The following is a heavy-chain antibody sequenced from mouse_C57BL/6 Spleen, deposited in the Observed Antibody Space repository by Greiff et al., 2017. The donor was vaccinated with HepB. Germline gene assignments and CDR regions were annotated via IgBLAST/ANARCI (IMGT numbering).Heavy chain of an antibody. V-gene: IGHV1-50*01. CDR2: IDPSDSYT. D-gene: IGHD1-1*01. J-gene: IGHJ3*01. CDR1: GYTFTSYW. CDR3: APYYGSSGGFAY. Sequence: VQLQQPGAELVKPGASVKLSCKASGYTFTSYWMQWVKQRPGQGLEWIGEIDPSDSYTNYNQKFKGKATLTVDTSSSTAYMQLSSLTSEDSAVYYCAPYYGSSGGFAYWGKGTLFTVSA.